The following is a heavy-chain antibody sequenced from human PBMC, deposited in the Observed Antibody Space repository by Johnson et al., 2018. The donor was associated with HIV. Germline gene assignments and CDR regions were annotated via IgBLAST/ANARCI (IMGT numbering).Heavy chain of an antibody. D-gene: IGHD3-16*01. V-gene: IGHV3-30*04. J-gene: IGHJ3*02. Sequence: VQLVESGGGVVQPGGSLRLSCAASGFSFSDYITHWVRQAPGKGLEWVATISFDGSNTCYADSVKGRFTISRDNANNTLYLQMNSLRVEDTAVYYCANLIGGGIWGQGTMVTVS. CDR3: ANLIGGGI. CDR2: ISFDGSNT. CDR1: GFSFSDYI.